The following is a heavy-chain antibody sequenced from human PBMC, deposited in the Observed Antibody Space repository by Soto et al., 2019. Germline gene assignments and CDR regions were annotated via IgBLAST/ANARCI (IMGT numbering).Heavy chain of an antibody. CDR2: ISAYKGNT. J-gene: IGHJ4*02. Sequence: ASVKVSCKASGYTFTSYGISWVRQAPGQGLEWMGWISAYKGNTNYAQKFQGRVTMTTDTSTSTAYMDLRSLRSDDTAVYYCARDYPISSGWYRCDYWDQGTLVTVSS. CDR1: GYTFTSYG. CDR3: ARDYPISSGWYRCDY. V-gene: IGHV1-18*01. D-gene: IGHD6-19*01.